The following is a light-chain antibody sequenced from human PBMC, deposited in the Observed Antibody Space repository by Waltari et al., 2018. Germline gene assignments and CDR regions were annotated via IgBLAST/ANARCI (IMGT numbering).Light chain of an antibody. CDR3: QVWDRSSDSWV. CDR1: NIGRQS. CDR2: FDS. V-gene: IGLV3-21*04. Sequence: SYVLTQPPSVSVAPGKTARITCGGNNIGRQSVHWYQQKPGQAPILFLYFDSDRPSGIPERFSVSNFGDTATLTISRVEAGDEADYYCQVWDRSSDSWVFGGGTKLTVL. J-gene: IGLJ3*02.